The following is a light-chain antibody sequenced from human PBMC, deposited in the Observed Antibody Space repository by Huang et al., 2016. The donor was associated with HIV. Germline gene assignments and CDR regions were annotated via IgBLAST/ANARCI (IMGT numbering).Light chain of an antibody. CDR3: QQRSNWPPG. V-gene: IGKV3-11*01. J-gene: IGKJ4*01. CDR2: EAS. CDR1: QSVSSY. Sequence: EIVLTQSPATLSLSPGERATLSCRASQSVSSYLAWYQQKTGQAPRLLIYEASIRATGMPARFSGSGYGTDFTLTISSLETEEFAVYYCQQRSNWPPGFGGGTKVEIK.